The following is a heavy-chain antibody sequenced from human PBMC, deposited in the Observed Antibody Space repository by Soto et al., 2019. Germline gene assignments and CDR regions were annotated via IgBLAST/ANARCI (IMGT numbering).Heavy chain of an antibody. D-gene: IGHD6-19*01. CDR3: ARGSGWYPPFDY. V-gene: IGHV1-3*05. J-gene: IGHJ4*02. Sequence: QVQLVQSGAEEKKPGASVKVSCKASGYTFTSYAMHWVRQAPGQRLEWMGWINAGNGNTKYSQQFQGRVTITRDTSASTAYMELSSLRSEDTAVYYCARGSGWYPPFDYWGQGTLVTVSS. CDR1: GYTFTSYA. CDR2: INAGNGNT.